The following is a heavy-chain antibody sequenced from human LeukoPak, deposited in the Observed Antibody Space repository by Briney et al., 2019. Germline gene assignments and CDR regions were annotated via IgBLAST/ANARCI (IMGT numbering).Heavy chain of an antibody. CDR1: GGSFSGYY. CDR3: ARGRYAGYDILTGYTNYFDY. Sequence: SETLSLTCAVSGGSFSGYYWSWLRQPPGKGLEWIGEINHSGSTNYNPSLKSRVTISVDTSKNQFSLKLSSVTAADTAVYYCARGRYAGYDILTGYTNYFDYWGQGTLVTVSS. D-gene: IGHD3-9*01. J-gene: IGHJ4*02. V-gene: IGHV4-34*01. CDR2: INHSGST.